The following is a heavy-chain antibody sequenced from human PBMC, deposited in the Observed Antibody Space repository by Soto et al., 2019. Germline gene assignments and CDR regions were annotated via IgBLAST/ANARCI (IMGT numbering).Heavy chain of an antibody. CDR3: TRGEPSGYFDPSSGYSPPDH. J-gene: IGHJ5*02. V-gene: IGHV3-23*01. Sequence: EVQLFESGGGLVEPGESLRLSCAASGFIFKDFAMSWVRQAPGKGLEWVSTITTSDDITYSADSVRGRSTISRDNSANPLFKKMTPLIAHAPATYSRTRGEPSGYFDPSSGYSPPDHWGQETLVTVPS. CDR1: GFIFKDFA. D-gene: IGHD3-3*01. CDR2: ITTSDDIT.